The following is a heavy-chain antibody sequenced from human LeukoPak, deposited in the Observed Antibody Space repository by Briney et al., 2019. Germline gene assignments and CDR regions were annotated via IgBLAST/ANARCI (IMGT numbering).Heavy chain of an antibody. D-gene: IGHD3-9*01. V-gene: IGHV1-69*13. CDR2: IIPIFGTA. Sequence: GASVKVSCKASGGTFSSYAISWVRQAPGQGLEWMGGIIPIFGTANYAQKFQGRVTITADESTSTAYMELSSLRSEDTAVYYCARDILGSGPFIGFDYWGQGTLVTVSS. CDR3: ARDILGSGPFIGFDY. J-gene: IGHJ4*02. CDR1: GGTFSSYA.